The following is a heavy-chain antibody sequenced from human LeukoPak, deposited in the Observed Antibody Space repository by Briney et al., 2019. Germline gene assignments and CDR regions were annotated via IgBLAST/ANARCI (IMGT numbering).Heavy chain of an antibody. Sequence: RASETLSLTCTVSGGSISSYYWSWIRQPPGKGLEWIGYIYYSGSTNYNPSLKSRVTISVDRSKNQFSLKLSSVTAADTAVYYCARVGRNFWSGYYWFDPWGQGTLVTVSS. CDR3: ARVGRNFWSGYYWFDP. CDR1: GGSISSYY. J-gene: IGHJ5*02. CDR2: IYYSGST. V-gene: IGHV4-59*12. D-gene: IGHD3-3*01.